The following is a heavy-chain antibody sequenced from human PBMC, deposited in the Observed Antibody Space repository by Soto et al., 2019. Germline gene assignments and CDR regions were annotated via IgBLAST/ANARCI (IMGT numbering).Heavy chain of an antibody. Sequence: GGSLRLSCAASGVTFKTSEVHWVRQAPGKGLEWLSFIRASDNSIYYADSVEGRFTISGDNAKNSVSLQMNSLTVEDTAIYYCASSGWGASGTPYLDFWGQGTLVTVFS. CDR3: ASSGWGASGTPYLDF. CDR1: GVTFKTSE. D-gene: IGHD1-1*01. V-gene: IGHV3-48*03. J-gene: IGHJ4*02. CDR2: IRASDNSI.